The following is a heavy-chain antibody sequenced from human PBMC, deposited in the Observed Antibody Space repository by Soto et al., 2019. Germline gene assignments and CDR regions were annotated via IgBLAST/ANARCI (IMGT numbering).Heavy chain of an antibody. J-gene: IGHJ4*02. CDR3: ASGVPKGGSGWYSDY. V-gene: IGHV1-18*04. D-gene: IGHD6-19*01. CDR2: ISAYNGNT. Sequence: ASVKVSCKASGYTFTSYGISWVRQAPGQGLEWMGWISAYNGNTNYTQKLQGRVTMTTDTSTSTAYMELRSLRSDDTAVYYCASGVPKGGSGWYSDYWGQGTLVTVSS. CDR1: GYTFTSYG.